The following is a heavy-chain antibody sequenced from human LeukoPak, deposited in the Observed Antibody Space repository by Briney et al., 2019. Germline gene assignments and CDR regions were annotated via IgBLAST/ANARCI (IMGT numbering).Heavy chain of an antibody. CDR2: IYHSGST. CDR1: GGSISSGGYS. V-gene: IGHV4-30-2*02. CDR3: ASAPRPISLFDY. Sequence: SQTLSLTCAVSGGSISSGGYSWSWIRQPPGKGLEWIGYIYHSGSTYYNPSLKSRVTISVDRSKNQFSLKLSSVTAADTAVYYCASAPRPISLFDYWGQGTLVTVSS. J-gene: IGHJ4*02.